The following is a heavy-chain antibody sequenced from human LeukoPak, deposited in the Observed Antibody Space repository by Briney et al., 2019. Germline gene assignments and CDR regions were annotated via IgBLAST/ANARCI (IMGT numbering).Heavy chain of an antibody. CDR3: ARFGDYGEY. CDR2: INPSGGST. V-gene: IGHV1-46*01. D-gene: IGHD4-17*01. Sequence: ASVKVSCKASGYTFTSYYMHWVRQAPGQGLEWMGIINPSGGSTSYAQKFQGRVTMTRDMSTSTVYMELSSLRADDSALYYCARFGDYGEYWGQGTLVIVSS. J-gene: IGHJ4*02. CDR1: GYTFTSYY.